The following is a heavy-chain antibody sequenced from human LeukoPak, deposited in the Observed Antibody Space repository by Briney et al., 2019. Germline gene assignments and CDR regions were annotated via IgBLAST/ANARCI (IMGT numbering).Heavy chain of an antibody. CDR3: AREMGVVTAHGIDV. CDR1: GGSIRSISSNNYH. J-gene: IGHJ6*02. Sequence: SETLSLTCIVSGGSIRSISSNNYHWGWIRQPPGKGLEWIGSIYYSGSTYYNPSLKSRVTISVDTSKNQFSLKLSSVTAADTALYYCAREMGVVTAHGIDVWGQGTTVTVSS. D-gene: IGHD4-23*01. CDR2: IYYSGST. V-gene: IGHV4-39*02.